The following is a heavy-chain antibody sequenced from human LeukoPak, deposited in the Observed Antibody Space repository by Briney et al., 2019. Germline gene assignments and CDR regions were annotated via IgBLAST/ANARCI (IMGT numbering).Heavy chain of an antibody. Sequence: ASVKVSCKASGYTFTSYGISWVRQAPGQGLEWMGWISAYNGNTNYAQKLQGRVTMTTDTSTSTAYMELSSLRSEDTAVYYCARGDAIVGAQDDAFDIWGQGTMVTVSS. CDR2: ISAYNGNT. V-gene: IGHV1-18*01. CDR1: GYTFTSYG. J-gene: IGHJ3*02. CDR3: ARGDAIVGAQDDAFDI. D-gene: IGHD1-26*01.